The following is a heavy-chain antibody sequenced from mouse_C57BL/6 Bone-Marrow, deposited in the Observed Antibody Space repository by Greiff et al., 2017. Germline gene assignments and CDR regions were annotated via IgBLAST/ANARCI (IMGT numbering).Heavy chain of an antibody. Sequence: QVHVKQSGPELVKPGASVKLSCKASGYTFTSYDINWVKQRPGQGLEWIGWIYPRDGSTKYNEKFKGKATLTVDTSSSTAYMELHSLTSEDSAVYFCARDFYYDYDDYAMDYWGQETSVTVSS. CDR2: IYPRDGST. CDR1: GYTFTSYD. J-gene: IGHJ4*01. CDR3: ARDFYYDYDDYAMDY. V-gene: IGHV1-85*01. D-gene: IGHD2-4*01.